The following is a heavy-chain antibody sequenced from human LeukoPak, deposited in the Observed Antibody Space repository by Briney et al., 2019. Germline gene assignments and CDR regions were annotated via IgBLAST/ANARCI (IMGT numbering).Heavy chain of an antibody. CDR3: ARSCGWGSTSCYRNYYFDY. Sequence: GGSLRLSCAASGFTFSSYGMHWVRQAPGKGLEWVAFIRYDGSNKYYADSVKGRFTISRDNSKNTLYLQMNSLRAEDTAVYYCARSCGWGSTSCYRNYYFDYWGQGTLVTVSS. CDR1: GFTFSSYG. CDR2: IRYDGSNK. D-gene: IGHD2-2*02. V-gene: IGHV3-30*02. J-gene: IGHJ4*02.